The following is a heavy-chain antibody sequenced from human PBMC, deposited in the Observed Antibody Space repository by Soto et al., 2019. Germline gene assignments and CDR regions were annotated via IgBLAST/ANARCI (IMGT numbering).Heavy chain of an antibody. CDR2: ISYDGHNK. J-gene: IGHJ6*02. Sequence: QVQLVESGGGVVQPGGSMRLSCTASGFTFTTFGIHWVRQAPGKGLEWVALISYDGHNKYYSDSVKGRFTISRDNYKNTLSMQMNSMRAEDTGGYYCAKDLQAYGDYNYYYYGMDVLGQGPTVSVSS. CDR3: AKDLQAYGDYNYYYYGMDV. CDR1: GFTFTTFG. D-gene: IGHD4-17*01. V-gene: IGHV3-30*18.